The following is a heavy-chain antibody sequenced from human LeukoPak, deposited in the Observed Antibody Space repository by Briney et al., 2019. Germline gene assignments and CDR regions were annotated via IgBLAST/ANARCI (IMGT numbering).Heavy chain of an antibody. D-gene: IGHD5-12*01. V-gene: IGHV4-59*12. J-gene: IGHJ5*02. Sequence: SETLSLTCIVSGDSISRNYRSCIRQPPGKGREWIGYVDYTGSTNYNPSLKKRVTVSVDTSKHQFSLTLSSVPAADRPVYYCATVDGWAYSGYDAFAFLRAPWGQGTLVPVSS. CDR3: ATVDGWAYSGYDAFAFLRAP. CDR2: VDYTGST. CDR1: GDSISRNY.